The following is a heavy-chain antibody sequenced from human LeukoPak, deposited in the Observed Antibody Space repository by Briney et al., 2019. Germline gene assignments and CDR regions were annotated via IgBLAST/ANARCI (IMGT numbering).Heavy chain of an antibody. D-gene: IGHD2-2*01. J-gene: IGHJ5*02. Sequence: PSETLSLTCAVYGGSFSGYYWSWIRQPPGKGLEWIGNIYSSGNTYYNASLKSRVTMYIDTSKNQFSLKLSSVTAADTAMYYCAREVDAAAAYNWFDPWGQGTLVTVSS. CDR3: AREVDAAAAYNWFDP. CDR2: IYSSGNT. V-gene: IGHV4-34*01. CDR1: GGSFSGYY.